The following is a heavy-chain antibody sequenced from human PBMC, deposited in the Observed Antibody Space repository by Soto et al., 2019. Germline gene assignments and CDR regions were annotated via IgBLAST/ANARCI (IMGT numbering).Heavy chain of an antibody. Sequence: QVQLVQSGAEVKKPGSSVKVSCKASGGTFSSYAISWVRQAPGQGLEWMGGIIPIFGTANYAQKFQGRVTITADEPTSTAYIELSSLRSEDTAVHYCSGLATVGAALWVSMDYSGQGTTFTVSS. CDR1: GGTFSSYA. D-gene: IGHD1-26*01. J-gene: IGHJ6*02. V-gene: IGHV1-69*01. CDR3: SGLATVGAALWVSMDY. CDR2: IIPIFGTA.